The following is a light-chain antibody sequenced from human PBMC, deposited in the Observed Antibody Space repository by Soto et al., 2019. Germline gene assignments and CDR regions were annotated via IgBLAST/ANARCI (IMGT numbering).Light chain of an antibody. CDR1: QSVISDY. CDR2: GAS. Sequence: ETVLTQSPGTLSLSPGETATLSCRASQSVISDYLAWYQQKPDQAPRLVIYGASGRAAGIPDRFNGSGSGTDFTLTISRLEPEDFAMYYCQQRSNWPPAYTFGQGTKLEIK. CDR3: QQRSNWPPAYT. J-gene: IGKJ2*01. V-gene: IGKV3D-20*02.